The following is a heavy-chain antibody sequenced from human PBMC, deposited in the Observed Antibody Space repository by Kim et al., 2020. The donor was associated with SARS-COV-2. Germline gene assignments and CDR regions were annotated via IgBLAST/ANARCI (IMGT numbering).Heavy chain of an antibody. CDR1: GGSISSGGYY. D-gene: IGHD6-6*01. CDR3: ARDAAGDSSSSNRLREEAFDI. J-gene: IGHJ3*02. CDR2: IYYSGST. Sequence: SETLSLTCTVSGGSISSGGYYWSWIRQHPGKGLEWIGYIYYSGSTYYNPSLKSRVTISVDTSKNQFSLKLSSVTAADTAVYYCARDAAGDSSSSNRLREEAFDIWGQGTMVTVSS. V-gene: IGHV4-31*03.